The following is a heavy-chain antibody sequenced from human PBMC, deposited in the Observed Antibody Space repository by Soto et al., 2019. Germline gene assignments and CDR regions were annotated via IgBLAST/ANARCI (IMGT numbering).Heavy chain of an antibody. Sequence: QVQLQESGPGLVKPSGTLSLTCAVSGDSISRSYWWSWVRQLPGKGLEWIGEIYHSGSTIYNPSLQSRVTLSVDKSKNEFVLKMSYVTDADTAVYYCTSKFGQLLADAFDIWGPGTMVTVSS. D-gene: IGHD3-10*01. CDR3: TSKFGQLLADAFDI. CDR1: GDSISRSYW. V-gene: IGHV4-4*02. J-gene: IGHJ3*02. CDR2: IYHSGST.